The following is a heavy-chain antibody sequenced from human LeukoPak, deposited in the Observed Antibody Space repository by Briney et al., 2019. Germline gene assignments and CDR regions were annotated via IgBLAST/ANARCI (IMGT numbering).Heavy chain of an antibody. Sequence: QAGGSLRLSCAASGFTFSAYDMHWVRQAPGKGLEWVGFIRYDGSDTYYADSVKGRFTISRDNSKNRVYLQMASLRAEDTALYYWLKRGGDITFEYYLDVWGKGTTVTVSS. CDR1: GFTFSAYD. CDR2: IRYDGSDT. V-gene: IGHV3-30*02. J-gene: IGHJ6*03. CDR3: LKRGGDITFEYYLDV. D-gene: IGHD3-16*01.